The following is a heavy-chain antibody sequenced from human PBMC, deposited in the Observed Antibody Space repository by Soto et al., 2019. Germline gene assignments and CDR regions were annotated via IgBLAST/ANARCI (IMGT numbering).Heavy chain of an antibody. CDR3: ATDVYYYDSRGYYQGIAA. Sequence: SETLSLTCTVSGGSISSYNWSWIRQPPGKGLEWIGYIYYSVSTNYNHSLKIRVPISVDTSKNQFSLKLSSVTVAATAVYYCATDVYYYDSRGYYQGIAAWGQGTPVTVSS. J-gene: IGHJ5*02. V-gene: IGHV4-59*01. D-gene: IGHD3-22*01. CDR1: GGSISSYN. CDR2: IYYSVST.